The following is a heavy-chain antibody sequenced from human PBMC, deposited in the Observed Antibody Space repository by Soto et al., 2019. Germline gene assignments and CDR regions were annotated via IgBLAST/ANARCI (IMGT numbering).Heavy chain of an antibody. V-gene: IGHV4-59*01. CDR2: IHYTGST. CDR3: ARDHGYSSSWYDY. J-gene: IGHJ4*02. Sequence: QVQLQESGPGLVKPSETLYLTCTVSGGSMSGYYWSWIRQPPGKGLEWIGCIHYTGSTNYQPSLNRRVTLSVSTSKNQFPPQLSSVTAADTAVYFCARDHGYSSSWYDYWGQGALVTVAS. CDR1: GGSMSGYY. D-gene: IGHD6-13*01.